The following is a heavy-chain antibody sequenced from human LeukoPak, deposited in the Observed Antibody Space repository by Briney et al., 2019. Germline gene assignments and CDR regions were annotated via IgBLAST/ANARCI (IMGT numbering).Heavy chain of an antibody. J-gene: IGHJ6*02. V-gene: IGHV1-69*04. D-gene: IGHD3-3*01. CDR1: GYTFTSYG. CDR2: IIPILGMA. Sequence: ASVKVSCKASGYTFTSYGISWVRQAPGQGLEWMGRIIPILGMANYAQKFQGRVTITADKSTSTAYMELSSLRSEDTAVYYCARVYDPYYYYGMDVWGQGTTVTVSS. CDR3: ARVYDPYYYYGMDV.